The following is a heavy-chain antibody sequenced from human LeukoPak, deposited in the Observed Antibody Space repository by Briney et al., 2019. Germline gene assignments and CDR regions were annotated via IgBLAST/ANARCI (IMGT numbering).Heavy chain of an antibody. CDR2: IGTSSSTI. J-gene: IGHJ4*02. V-gene: IGHV3-48*01. CDR3: ARDRMITFGGVIVQDY. Sequence: GGSLRLSCAASGFTFSSYTMNWVRQAPGKGLEWISYIGTSSSTIYYADSVKGRFTISRDNAKNSLYLQMNSLRAEDTAVYYCARDRMITFGGVIVQDYWGQGTLVTVSS. D-gene: IGHD3-16*02. CDR1: GFTFSSYT.